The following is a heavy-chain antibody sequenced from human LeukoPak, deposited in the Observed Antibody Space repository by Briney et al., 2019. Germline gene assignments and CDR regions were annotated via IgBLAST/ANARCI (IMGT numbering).Heavy chain of an antibody. Sequence: GESLKISCKASGYSFTSYWIGWVRQMPGKGLEWMGIIDPSDSDIRYTPSFQGQVIISADKSLSTAYLQWNSLKASDTAIYYCARQTAMGRSGDYWGQGTLVTVSS. CDR3: ARQTAMGRSGDY. D-gene: IGHD7-27*01. CDR2: IDPSDSDI. J-gene: IGHJ4*02. V-gene: IGHV5-51*01. CDR1: GYSFTSYW.